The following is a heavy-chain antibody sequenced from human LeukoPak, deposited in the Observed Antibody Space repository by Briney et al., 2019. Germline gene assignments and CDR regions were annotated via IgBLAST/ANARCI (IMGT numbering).Heavy chain of an antibody. D-gene: IGHD3-3*01. J-gene: IGHJ5*02. CDR2: ISAYNGNT. Sequence: ASVKVSCKAFGYSFTSYDMTWVRQAPGQGLEWMGWISAYNGNTNYAQKLQGRVTMTTDTSTSTAYMELRSLRSDDTAVYYCARDGAEWLRNPWGQGTLVTVSS. CDR1: GYSFTSYD. V-gene: IGHV1-18*01. CDR3: ARDGAEWLRNP.